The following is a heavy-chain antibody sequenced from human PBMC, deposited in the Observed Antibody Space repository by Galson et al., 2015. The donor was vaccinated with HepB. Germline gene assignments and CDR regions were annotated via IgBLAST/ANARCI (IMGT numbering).Heavy chain of an antibody. V-gene: IGHV1-3*01. CDR3: ASGGGLLVAALGWGWDY. Sequence: SVKVSCKASGYTFTSYAMHWVRQAPGQRLEWMGWINAGNGNTKYSQKFQGRVTITRDTSASTAYMELSSLRSEDTAVYYCASGGGLLVAALGWGWDYWGQGTLVTVSS. CDR2: INAGNGNT. J-gene: IGHJ4*02. D-gene: IGHD6-6*01. CDR1: GYTFTSYA.